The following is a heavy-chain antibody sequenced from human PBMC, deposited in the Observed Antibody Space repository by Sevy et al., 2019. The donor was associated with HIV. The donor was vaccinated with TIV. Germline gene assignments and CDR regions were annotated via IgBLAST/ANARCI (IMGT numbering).Heavy chain of an antibody. CDR2: IIPIFGTT. CDR1: GGTFSSYA. J-gene: IGHJ2*01. V-gene: IGHV1-69*13. Sequence: ASVKVSCKASGGTFSSYAISWVRQAPGQGLEWMGGIIPIFGTTNYAQKFQGRVTITAHASTSTAYMELSGLRSEDTAVDYCASQATTQGEIFTGYRTQRQIYWYFDLWGRGTLVTVSS. D-gene: IGHD3-9*01. CDR3: ASQATTQGEIFTGYRTQRQIYWYFDL.